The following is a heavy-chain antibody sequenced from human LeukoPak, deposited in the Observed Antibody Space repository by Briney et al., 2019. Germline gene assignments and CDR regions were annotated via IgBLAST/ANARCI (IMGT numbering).Heavy chain of an antibody. CDR3: SRDSGYCSGGSCWYFDF. D-gene: IGHD2-15*01. V-gene: IGHV1-2*02. Sequence: ASVKVSCKASGYTFTGYYMHWVRQAPGQGLEWMGWINGNSGGTNYAQKFQGRVTMTRDTSMSTAYMELSRLRSDDTAVYYCSRDSGYCSGGSCWYFDFWGQGTLVTVSA. CDR1: GYTFTGYY. J-gene: IGHJ4*02. CDR2: INGNSGGT.